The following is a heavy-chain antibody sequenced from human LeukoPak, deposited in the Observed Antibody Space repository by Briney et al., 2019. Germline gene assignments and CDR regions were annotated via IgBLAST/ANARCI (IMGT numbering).Heavy chain of an antibody. CDR3: ARYTAMVAFHAHGFDI. J-gene: IGHJ3*02. CDR2: IYYSGST. CDR1: GGSISSSSYY. Sequence: SETLSLTCTVSGGSISSSSYYWGWIRQPPGKGLEWIGSIYYSGSTYYNPSLKSRVTISVDTSKNQFSLKLSSVTAADTAVYYCARYTAMVAFHAHGFDIWGQGTMVTVSS. D-gene: IGHD5-18*01. V-gene: IGHV4-39*01.